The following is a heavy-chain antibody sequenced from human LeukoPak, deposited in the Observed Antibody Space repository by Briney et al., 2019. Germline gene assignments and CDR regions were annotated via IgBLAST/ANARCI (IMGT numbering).Heavy chain of an antibody. CDR1: GFTFDDYA. V-gene: IGHV3-9*03. CDR3: AKGRVRFVFAY. CDR2: ISWNSGSI. Sequence: PGGSLILSWAASGFTFDDYAMHWVRQAPGKGLEWVSGISWNSGSIGYADSVKGRFTISRDNAKNSLYLQMNSLRAEDMVLYYCAKGRVRFVFAYWGQGTLVTVSS. J-gene: IGHJ4*02. D-gene: IGHD2-21*01.